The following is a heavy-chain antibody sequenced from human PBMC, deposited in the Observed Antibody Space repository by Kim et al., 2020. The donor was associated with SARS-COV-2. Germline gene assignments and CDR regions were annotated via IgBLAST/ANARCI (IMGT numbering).Heavy chain of an antibody. CDR1: GGSFSDYF. CDR3: ARGGEYCEGASCSWFDP. D-gene: IGHD2-21*01. V-gene: IGHV4-34*01. CDR2: INERGTT. Sequence: SETLSLTCSVSGGSFSDYFWAWIRQTPGKGLEWIGEINERGTTSYNPSFKSRATLSVDTSKNHFSLRLNSVTAADTAVYYCARGGEYCEGASCSWFDPWGQGTLVTVSS. J-gene: IGHJ5*02.